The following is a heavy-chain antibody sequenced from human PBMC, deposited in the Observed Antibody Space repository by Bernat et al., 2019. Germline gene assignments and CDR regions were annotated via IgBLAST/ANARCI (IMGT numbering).Heavy chain of an antibody. V-gene: IGHV1-18*01. CDR2: ISAYNGNT. Sequence: QVQLVQSGAEVKKPGASVKVSCKASGYTFTSYGISWVRQAPGQGLEWMGWISAYNGNTNYAQKLQGRVTMTTDTSTSTAYMELRSLRSDDTAVYYCARVDIVVVPAYYYYYMDVWGKGTTVTVSS. CDR3: ARVDIVVVPAYYYYYMDV. D-gene: IGHD2-2*03. CDR1: GYTFTSYG. J-gene: IGHJ6*03.